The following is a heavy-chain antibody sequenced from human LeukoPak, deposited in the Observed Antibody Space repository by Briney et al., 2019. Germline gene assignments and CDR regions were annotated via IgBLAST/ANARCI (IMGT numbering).Heavy chain of an antibody. J-gene: IGHJ6*03. V-gene: IGHV4-59*01. CDR1: GGSINTNY. CDR2: IYYTGST. Sequence: PSETLSLTCTVSGGSINTNYWTWIRQPPGKGLEWIGYIYYTGSTTYNPSLKSRVTISVDTSNNQFSLNLSSVTAADTAVYYCARASFGDPGYMDVWGKGTTVTISS. D-gene: IGHD2/OR15-2a*01. CDR3: ARASFGDPGYMDV.